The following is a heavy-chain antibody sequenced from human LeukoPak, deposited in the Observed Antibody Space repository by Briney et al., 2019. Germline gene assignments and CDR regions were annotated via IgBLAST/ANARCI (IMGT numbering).Heavy chain of an antibody. CDR3: ARSGSYHNWFDP. CDR2: IFSNDEK. D-gene: IGHD1-26*01. CDR1: GFSLSNARMG. V-gene: IGHV2-26*01. J-gene: IGHJ5*02. Sequence: SGPTLVNPTETLTLTCTVSGFSLSNARMGVSWIGQPPGKALEWLAHIFSNDEKSYSTSLKSRLTISKDTSKSQVVLTMTNMDPVDTATYYCARSGSYHNWFDPWGQGTLVTVSS.